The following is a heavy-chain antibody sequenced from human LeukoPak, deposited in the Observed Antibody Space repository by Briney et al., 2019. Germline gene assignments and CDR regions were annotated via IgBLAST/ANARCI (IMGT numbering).Heavy chain of an antibody. V-gene: IGHV3-23*01. CDR2: ISGSGGST. Sequence: SGGSLRLSCAASGFTFSSYAMSWVRQAPGKGLEWVSAISGSGGSTYYADSVKGRFTISRDNSKNTLYLQMNSLRAEDTAVYYCAKGELKPRGYGSSWYYFDYWGQGTLVTVSS. CDR3: AKGELKPRGYGSSWYYFDY. D-gene: IGHD6-13*01. CDR1: GFTFSSYA. J-gene: IGHJ4*02.